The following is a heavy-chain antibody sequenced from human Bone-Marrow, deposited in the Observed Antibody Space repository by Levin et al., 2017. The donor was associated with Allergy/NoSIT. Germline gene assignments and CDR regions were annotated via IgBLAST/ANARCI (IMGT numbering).Heavy chain of an antibody. CDR3: AKTDFRLGDYLDS. D-gene: IGHD7-27*01. Sequence: QPGGSLRLSCEGSGFTFSNFGMHWVRQTPGKGLEWVALIWHDGSKQYYGDSVKGRLTISRDNSKNTLFLQLDSLTAEDTAVYYCAKTDFRLGDYLDSWGQGTLVTVSS. CDR1: GFTFSNFG. J-gene: IGHJ4*02. V-gene: IGHV3-33*03. CDR2: IWHDGSKQ.